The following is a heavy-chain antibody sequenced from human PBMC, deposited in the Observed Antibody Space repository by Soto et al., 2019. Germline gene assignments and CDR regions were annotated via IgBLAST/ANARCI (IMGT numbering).Heavy chain of an antibody. CDR3: ARDMGANSGYHTDDYGMDV. D-gene: IGHD3-22*01. J-gene: IGHJ6*02. CDR1: GFTFSSYW. V-gene: IGHV3-7*01. CDR2: IKQDGSEK. Sequence: EVQLVESGGGLVQPGGSLRLSCAASGFTFSSYWMSWVRQAPGKGLEWVANIKQDGSEKYYVDSVKGRVTISRDNAKNKLSLRMNSLGAEDTAVYYCARDMGANSGYHTDDYGMDVWGQGTTVTVSS.